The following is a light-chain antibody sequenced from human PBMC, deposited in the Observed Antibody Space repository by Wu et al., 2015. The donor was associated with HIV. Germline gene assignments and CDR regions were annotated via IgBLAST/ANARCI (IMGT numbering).Light chain of an antibody. CDR3: QQYDSSIT. Sequence: ENVLTQSPGTLSLSPGERATLSCRASQSVGNNYFAWFQQTPGQAPRLLIYGASNRATGIPDRFVGSGSGTDFTLTITRLEPEDFAVYYCQQYDSSITFGQGTRLDI. CDR2: GAS. V-gene: IGKV3-20*01. J-gene: IGKJ5*01. CDR1: QSVGNNY.